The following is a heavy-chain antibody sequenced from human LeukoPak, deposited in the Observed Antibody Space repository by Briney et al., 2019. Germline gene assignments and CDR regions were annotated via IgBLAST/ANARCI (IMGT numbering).Heavy chain of an antibody. D-gene: IGHD6-13*01. CDR1: GFTFSTHA. CDR2: ISGNGGTT. Sequence: GGSLRLSCAASGFTFSTHAMSWVRQAPGKGLEWVSTISGNGGTTYYADSVKGRFTISRDNSNNTLYLQMNSLRVEDTAVYYCAKPPPDSSSWLFDYWGQGTLVTVSS. CDR3: AKPPPDSSSWLFDY. V-gene: IGHV3-23*01. J-gene: IGHJ4*02.